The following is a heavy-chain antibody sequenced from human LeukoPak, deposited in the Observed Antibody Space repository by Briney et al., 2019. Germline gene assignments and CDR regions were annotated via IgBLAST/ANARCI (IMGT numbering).Heavy chain of an antibody. D-gene: IGHD3-3*01. CDR2: IYPGDSDT. Sequence: GESLKISCKGSGYTFSSYWIGWVRQMPGKGLEWMGIIYPGDSDTLYSPSFRGQVTISADKPAHSTYLQWASLKASDSGTYYCARQGYDYHYYYMDVWGKGTTVTVSS. CDR3: ARQGYDYHYYYMDV. J-gene: IGHJ6*03. V-gene: IGHV5-51*01. CDR1: GYTFSSYW.